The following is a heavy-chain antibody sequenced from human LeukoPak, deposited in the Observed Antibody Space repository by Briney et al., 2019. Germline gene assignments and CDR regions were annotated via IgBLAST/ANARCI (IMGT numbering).Heavy chain of an antibody. D-gene: IGHD3-22*01. CDR1: GFTFSNAW. CDR2: ISYDGSNK. V-gene: IGHV3-30-3*01. Sequence: GGSLRLSCAASGFTFSNAWMSWVRQAPGKGLEWVAVISYDGSNKYYADSVKGRFTISRDNSKNTLYLQMNSLRAEDTAVYYCARDLGDYYDSSGYYPLGYWGQGTLVTVSS. CDR3: ARDLGDYYDSSGYYPLGY. J-gene: IGHJ4*02.